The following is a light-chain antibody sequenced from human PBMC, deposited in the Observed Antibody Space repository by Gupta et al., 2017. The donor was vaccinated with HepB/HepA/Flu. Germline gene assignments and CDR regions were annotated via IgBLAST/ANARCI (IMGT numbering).Light chain of an antibody. J-gene: IGLJ2*01. Sequence: QSVLTQPPSASGTPGQRVTISCSGSSSNIGTYNVYWYQQVPGTAPKLLIYRNNQRPAGVPDRFSGSKSGTSASLAISGLRSEDEADYYCAAWDDSLWGLFGGGTKLTVL. CDR2: RNN. V-gene: IGLV1-47*01. CDR1: SSNIGTYN. CDR3: AAWDDSLWGL.